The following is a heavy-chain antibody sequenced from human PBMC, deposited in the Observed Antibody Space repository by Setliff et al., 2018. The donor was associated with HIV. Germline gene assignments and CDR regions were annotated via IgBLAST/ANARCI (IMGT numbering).Heavy chain of an antibody. CDR1: GYTFTSYD. CDR3: ARALPRLYDAFDI. CDR2: MNPNSGNT. J-gene: IGHJ3*02. Sequence: ASVKVSCKASGYTFTSYDINWVRQATGQGLEWMGWMNPNSGNTGYAQKFRGRVTMTRNTSISTAYMELSSLRSEDTAVYYCARALPRLYDAFDIWGQGTMVTVSS. V-gene: IGHV1-8*01.